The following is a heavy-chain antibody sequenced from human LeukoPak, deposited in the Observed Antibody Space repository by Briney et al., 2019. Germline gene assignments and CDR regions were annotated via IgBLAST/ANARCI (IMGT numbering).Heavy chain of an antibody. CDR2: INHSGST. D-gene: IGHD6-6*01. V-gene: IGHV4-39*07. J-gene: IGHJ5*02. CDR1: GVSISSSNSY. Sequence: SETLSLTCTVSGVSISSSNSYWGWIRQPPGKGLEWIGEINHSGSTNYNPSLKSRVTISVDTSKNQFSLKLSSVTAADTAVYYCAREGSSSGVWFDPWGQGTLVTVSS. CDR3: AREGSSSGVWFDP.